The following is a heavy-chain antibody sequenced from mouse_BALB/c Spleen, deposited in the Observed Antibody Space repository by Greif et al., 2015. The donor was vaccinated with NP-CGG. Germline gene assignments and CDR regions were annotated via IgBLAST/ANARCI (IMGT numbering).Heavy chain of an antibody. Sequence: LQQPGSELVRPGASVKLSCKASGYTFTSYWMHWVKQRHGQGLEWIGNIYPGSGSTNYGEKFKSKGTLTVDTSSSTAYMHLSSLTSEDSAVYYCTAGGYYYLMDYWGQGTSVTVSS. V-gene: IGHV1S22*01. J-gene: IGHJ4*01. CDR3: TAGGYYYLMDY. CDR1: GYTFTSYW. CDR2: IYPGSGST.